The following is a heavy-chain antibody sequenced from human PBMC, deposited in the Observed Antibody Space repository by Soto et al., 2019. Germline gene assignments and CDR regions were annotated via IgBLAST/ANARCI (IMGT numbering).Heavy chain of an antibody. V-gene: IGHV4-61*08. J-gene: IGHJ3*02. CDR2: TLYSGSP. Sequence: NPSETLSLTCRVSGGSVGTGAYYWSWIRQPPGKGLEWIGYTLYSGSPNYNPSLQSLQSRVTISVDTSRNQFSLRLTSVTAADTALYYRARHDYYHRTFDIWGQGTLVTVSS. CDR1: GGSVGTGAYY. CDR3: ARHDYYHRTFDI. D-gene: IGHD3-9*01.